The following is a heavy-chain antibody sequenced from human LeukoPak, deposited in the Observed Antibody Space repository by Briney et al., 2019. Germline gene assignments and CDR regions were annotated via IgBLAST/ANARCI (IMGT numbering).Heavy chain of an antibody. D-gene: IGHD6-13*01. V-gene: IGHV3-53*01. J-gene: IGHJ4*02. Sequence: GGSLRLSCATSGFTFSSYAMSWVRQAPGKGLEWVSVIYSGGSTYYADSVKGRFTISRDNSKNTLYLQMNSLRAEDTAVYYCAREGLRGSSWYEHYFDYWGQGTLVTVSS. CDR1: GFTFSSYA. CDR3: AREGLRGSSWYEHYFDY. CDR2: IYSGGST.